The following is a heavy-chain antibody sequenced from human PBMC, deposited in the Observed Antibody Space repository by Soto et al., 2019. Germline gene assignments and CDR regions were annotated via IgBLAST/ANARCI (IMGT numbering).Heavy chain of an antibody. V-gene: IGHV3-64D*08. J-gene: IGHJ4*02. CDR1: GFTFSSYA. Sequence: GGSLRLSCSASGFTFSSYAMHWVRQAPGKGLEYVSAISSNGGSTYYADSVKGRFTISRDNSKNTLYLQMSSLRAEDTAVYYCVKSPKWELPNFDYWGQGTLVTVSS. CDR3: VKSPKWELPNFDY. D-gene: IGHD1-26*01. CDR2: ISSNGGST.